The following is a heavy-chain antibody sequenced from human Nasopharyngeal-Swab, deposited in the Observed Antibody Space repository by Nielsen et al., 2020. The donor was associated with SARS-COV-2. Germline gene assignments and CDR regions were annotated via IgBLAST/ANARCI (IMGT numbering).Heavy chain of an antibody. CDR2: IKQDGSEK. J-gene: IGHJ4*02. D-gene: IGHD6-13*01. V-gene: IGHV3-7*01. Sequence: GGSLRLSCATSGFTFNNHDMSWVRQAPGKGLEWVANIKQDGSEKYYVDSVKGRFTISRDNAKNSLYLQMNSLRAEDTAVYYCARVGSSSWYFDYWGQGTLVTVSS. CDR1: GFTFNNHD. CDR3: ARVGSSSWYFDY.